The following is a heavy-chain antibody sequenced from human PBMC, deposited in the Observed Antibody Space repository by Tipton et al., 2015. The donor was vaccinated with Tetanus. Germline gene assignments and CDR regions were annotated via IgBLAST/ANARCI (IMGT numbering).Heavy chain of an antibody. CDR1: GFSFSNYK. D-gene: IGHD6-25*01. V-gene: IGHV3-21*01. J-gene: IGHJ4*02. CDR2: ISSTSRYI. Sequence: EVSGFSFSNYKMNWVRQGPGRGLEWVSSISSTSRYINYADSVKGRFTISRDNAKNSLFLEMNSLRADDTAVYYCVSGSALDYWGQGTLITVSS. CDR3: VSGSALDY.